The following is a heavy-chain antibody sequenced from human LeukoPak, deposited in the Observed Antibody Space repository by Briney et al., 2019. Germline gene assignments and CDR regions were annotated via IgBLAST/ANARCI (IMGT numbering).Heavy chain of an antibody. V-gene: IGHV3-13*01. D-gene: IGHD3-10*02. CDR3: ARVTWNYVPFDY. J-gene: IGHJ4*02. CDR2: IGTAGNT. CDR1: GFTFSSHD. Sequence: GGSLRLSCAASGFTFSSHDMHWVRQPTGKGLEWVSVIGTAGNTYYADSVKGRFTISRENARNSLLLQMDNLRAEDTAVYYCARVTWNYVPFDYWGQGTLVTVSS.